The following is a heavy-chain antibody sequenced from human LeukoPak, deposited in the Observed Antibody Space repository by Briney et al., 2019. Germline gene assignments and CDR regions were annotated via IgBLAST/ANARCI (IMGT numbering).Heavy chain of an antibody. V-gene: IGHV3-23*01. Sequence: GGSLRLSCAASGFTFSSYGMSWVRQAPGKGLEWVSVISGSGGSTYYADSVKGRFTISRDNSKNTLYLQMNSLRAEDTAVYYCAGPALGYCSGGSCYNFDYWGQGTLVTVSS. J-gene: IGHJ4*02. CDR2: ISGSGGST. CDR1: GFTFSSYG. CDR3: AGPALGYCSGGSCYNFDY. D-gene: IGHD2-15*01.